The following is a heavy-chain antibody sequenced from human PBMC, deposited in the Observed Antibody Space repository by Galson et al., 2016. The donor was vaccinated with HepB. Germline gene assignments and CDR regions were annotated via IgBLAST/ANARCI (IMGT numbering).Heavy chain of an antibody. CDR1: GVSITSGGYY. D-gene: IGHD2-2*02. CDR2: IYHSGST. V-gene: IGHV4-31*03. Sequence: TLSLTCTVSGVSITSGGYYWSWIRQHPGKGLEWIGYIYHSGSTYYNSSLKSRVSISVDTSKNQFSLKLNSLTAADTAVYYCARADVVVPATIRLGYYYGMDVWGQGTTVTVSS. J-gene: IGHJ6*02. CDR3: ARADVVVPATIRLGYYYGMDV.